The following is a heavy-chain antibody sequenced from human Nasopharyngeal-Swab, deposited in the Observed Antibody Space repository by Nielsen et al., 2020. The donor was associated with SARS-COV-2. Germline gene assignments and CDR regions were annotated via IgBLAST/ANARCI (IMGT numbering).Heavy chain of an antibody. CDR1: GFNFSIYS. CDR2: ISSSSSNI. V-gene: IGHV3-48*02. Sequence: GESLKISCAASGFNFSIYSKNCVRQAPGKGLEWDSYISSSSSNIYYEDSVKDRFTISRDNAKNSLYLQMNSLREEYTAVYYCARDIIVRGVFAHSYYYGMDVWGQGTTVTVSS. J-gene: IGHJ6*02. D-gene: IGHD3-10*01. CDR3: ARDIIVRGVFAHSYYYGMDV.